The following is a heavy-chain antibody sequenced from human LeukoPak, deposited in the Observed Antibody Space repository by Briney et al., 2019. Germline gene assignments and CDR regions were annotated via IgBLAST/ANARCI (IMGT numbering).Heavy chain of an antibody. CDR2: INAGNGNT. CDR3: ARDIAVAGKNNY. Sequence: ASVKVSCKASGYTFTSYAMHWVRQAPGQRLEGMGWINAGNGNTKYSQKFQGRVTITRDTSASTAYMELSSLRSEDTAVYYCARDIAVAGKNNYWGQGTLVTVSS. D-gene: IGHD6-19*01. CDR1: GYTFTSYA. V-gene: IGHV1-3*01. J-gene: IGHJ4*02.